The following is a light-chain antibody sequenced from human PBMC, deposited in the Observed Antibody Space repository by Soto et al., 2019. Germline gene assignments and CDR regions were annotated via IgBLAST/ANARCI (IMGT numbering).Light chain of an antibody. J-gene: IGLJ2*01. V-gene: IGLV3-27*01. CDR3: YSAADNNLL. CDR2: KDS. Sequence: SYELTQPSSVSVSPGQTARITCSGDVLAKKYGRWFQQKPGQAPVLVIYKDSERPSGIPARFSGYSSGTTVTLTISGAQVEDEADYYCYSAADNNLLFGGGTKLTVL. CDR1: VLAKKY.